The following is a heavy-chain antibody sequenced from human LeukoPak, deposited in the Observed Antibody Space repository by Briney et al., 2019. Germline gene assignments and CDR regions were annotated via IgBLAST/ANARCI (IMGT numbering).Heavy chain of an antibody. CDR3: EKSLSSRGDIIPKTSRYFDS. V-gene: IGHV3-30*02. CDR2: MWSDGSNR. D-gene: IGHD3-10*01. CDR1: GVTFSNYY. Sequence: PGGSLRLSCTATGVTFSNYYMHWVRQAPGKGLEWVAFMWSDGSNRFYAASVKGLSTISRDNSKTTLYLYMNRLRAEATAVYYCEKSLSSRGDIIPKTSRYFDSWGQGTLVTVSS. J-gene: IGHJ4*02.